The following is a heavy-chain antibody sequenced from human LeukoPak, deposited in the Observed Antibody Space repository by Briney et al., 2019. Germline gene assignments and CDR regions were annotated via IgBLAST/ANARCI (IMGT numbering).Heavy chain of an antibody. V-gene: IGHV3-23*01. CDR3: VKDWRDESNCGGDCLQY. D-gene: IGHD2-21*02. CDR1: GFTFSSYA. J-gene: IGHJ4*02. CDR2: ISVSGGGT. Sequence: TGGSLRLSCAASGFTFSSYAMSWVRQAPGKGLDWVSSISVSGGGTYYADSVRGRFTISRDNSKNTLYLHMNSLRAEDTAVYYCVKDWRDESNCGGDCLQYWGQGTLVTVSS.